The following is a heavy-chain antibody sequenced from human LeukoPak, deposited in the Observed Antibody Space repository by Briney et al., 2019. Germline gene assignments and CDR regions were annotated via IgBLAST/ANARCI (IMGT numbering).Heavy chain of an antibody. CDR1: GGSMRSFY. V-gene: IGHV4-4*07. CDR2: IYPSGNT. CDR3: ARDDFWSGYDY. D-gene: IGHD3-3*01. J-gene: IGHJ4*02. Sequence: TSETLSLTCSVSGGSMRSFYWSWIRQPAGKGLEWIGRIYPSGNTNYNPSLKSRVTVSTDTSKTQFSLKLSSVTAADTAVYYCARDDFWSGYDYWGQGTLVTVSS.